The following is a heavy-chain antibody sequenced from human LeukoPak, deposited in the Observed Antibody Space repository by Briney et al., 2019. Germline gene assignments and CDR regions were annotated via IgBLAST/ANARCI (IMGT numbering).Heavy chain of an antibody. CDR2: IYYSGST. V-gene: IGHV4-59*12. D-gene: IGHD1-7*01. CDR1: GGSISSYY. CDR3: ARDGNYIGGLGWFDP. J-gene: IGHJ5*02. Sequence: PSETLSLTCTVSGGSISSYYWSWIRQPPGKGLEWIGYIYYSGSTNYNPSLKSRVTISVDTSKNQFSLKLSSVTAADTAVYYCARDGNYIGGLGWFDPWGQGTLVTVSS.